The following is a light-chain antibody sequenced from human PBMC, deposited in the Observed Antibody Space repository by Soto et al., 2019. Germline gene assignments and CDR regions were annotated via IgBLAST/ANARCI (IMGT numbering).Light chain of an antibody. CDR3: GTWDSSLSVLVV. CDR1: SSNIGNNY. CDR2: DNN. V-gene: IGLV1-51*01. Sequence: QSVLTQPPSVSAAPGQKVTISCSGSSSNIGNNYVSWYQQLPGTAPKLLIYDNNKRPSGIPDRFSGSKSGTSATLGITGLQTGDEADYYCGTWDSSLSVLVVFGGGTKVTVL. J-gene: IGLJ2*01.